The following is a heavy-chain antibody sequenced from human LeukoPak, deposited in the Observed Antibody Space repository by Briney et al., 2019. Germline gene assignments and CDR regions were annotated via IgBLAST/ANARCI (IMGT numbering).Heavy chain of an antibody. CDR1: GFTFSNYG. D-gene: IGHD4-23*01. CDR2: ISYNAGYK. CDR3: ARGRPHGNDY. V-gene: IGHV3-30*12. J-gene: IGHJ4*02. Sequence: GRSLRLSCAASGFTFSNYGLHWVRQAPGKGLEWVAVISYNAGYKHYTDSVKGRFTISRDDSKSTVYLQMNSLRVEDTAVYYCARGRPHGNDYWGQGSLVTVSS.